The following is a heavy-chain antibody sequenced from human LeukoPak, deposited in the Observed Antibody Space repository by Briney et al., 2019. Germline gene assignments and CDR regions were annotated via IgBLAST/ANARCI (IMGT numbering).Heavy chain of an antibody. CDR1: GYNFVTYW. D-gene: IGHD2-8*02. J-gene: IGHJ4*02. CDR2: IHPRDSET. CDR3: ARLGGVGFYYSDY. Sequence: GESLKISCKVSGYNFVTYWIGWVRQMPGKGPEWMGIIHPRDSETRYRTPFQGQVTISVDKSIGTTYLQWSSLKDSDTAIYYCARLGGVGFYYSDYWGQGTLVTVSS. V-gene: IGHV5-51*01.